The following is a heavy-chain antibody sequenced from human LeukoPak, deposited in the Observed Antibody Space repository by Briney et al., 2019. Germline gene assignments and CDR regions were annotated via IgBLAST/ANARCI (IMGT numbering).Heavy chain of an antibody. V-gene: IGHV4-59*01. Sequence: PSETLSLTCTVSGGSINSYYWSWIRQPPGKGLEWIGYIYYSGSTNYNPSLKSRVTMSVDTSKNQFSLKLSSVTAADTAVYYCARGAPYYYDSSGYLFDYWGQGTLVTVSS. D-gene: IGHD3-22*01. CDR3: ARGAPYYYDSSGYLFDY. CDR1: GGSINSYY. CDR2: IYYSGST. J-gene: IGHJ4*02.